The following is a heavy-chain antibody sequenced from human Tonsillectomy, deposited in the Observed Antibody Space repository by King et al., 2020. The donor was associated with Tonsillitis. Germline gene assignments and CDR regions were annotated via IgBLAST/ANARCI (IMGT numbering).Heavy chain of an antibody. Sequence: VQLVESGGGVVQPGRSLRLSCAASGFTFSSYGMHWVRQAPGKGLEWVAVIWYDGSNKYYADSVKGRFTISRDKSKNTLYLQMNSLRAEDTAVYYCARDPSFTYYYDSSADAFDIWGQGTMVTVSS. CDR2: IWYDGSNK. V-gene: IGHV3-33*08. CDR3: ARDPSFTYYYDSSADAFDI. CDR1: GFTFSSYG. J-gene: IGHJ3*02. D-gene: IGHD3-22*01.